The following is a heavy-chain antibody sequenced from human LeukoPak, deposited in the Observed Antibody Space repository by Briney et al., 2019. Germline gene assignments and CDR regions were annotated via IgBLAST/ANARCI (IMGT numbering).Heavy chain of an antibody. D-gene: IGHD5-18*01. J-gene: IGHJ4*02. Sequence: TGGSLRLSCAASGFTFSSYSMNWVRQAPGKGXEWLSYISSSSSVIDYADSVKGRFTISRDNAKNSLYLQMNSLRAEDTAVYYCARARGYSYGYSDYWGQGTLVTVSS. CDR2: ISSSSSVI. CDR1: GFTFSSYS. CDR3: ARARGYSYGYSDY. V-gene: IGHV3-48*01.